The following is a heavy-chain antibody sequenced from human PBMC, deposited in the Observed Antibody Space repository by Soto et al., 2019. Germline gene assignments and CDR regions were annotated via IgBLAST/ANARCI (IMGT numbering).Heavy chain of an antibody. CDR3: AKATATGGGPFDI. V-gene: IGHV3-23*01. D-gene: IGHD2-8*02. Sequence: GGPLRLSCAASGFICSSYDMSWVRQAPGKGLEWVSTILVGGSTHYEDSVKVRFTISRDGSKNTVYLQMNSLTAGDTAVYYCAKATATGGGPFDICGQGTMVTVSS. CDR1: GFICSSYD. CDR2: ILVGGST. J-gene: IGHJ3*02.